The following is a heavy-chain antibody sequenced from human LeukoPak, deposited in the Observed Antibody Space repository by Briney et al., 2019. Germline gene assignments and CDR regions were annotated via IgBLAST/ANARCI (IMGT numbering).Heavy chain of an antibody. CDR1: GFTFSTYS. CDR2: ISGSGGSA. V-gene: IGHV3-23*01. J-gene: IGHJ4*02. D-gene: IGHD1-26*01. CDR3: EKRSSKVGEPMHLYFFDY. Sequence: GGSLRLSCAASGFTFSTYSMSWVRQAPGKGLEWVSTISGSGGSAFYADSVKGRFTMSRDNSKNTLYLQMNSMRAEDTAVYYCEKRSSKVGEPMHLYFFDYWGQGTLVTVSS.